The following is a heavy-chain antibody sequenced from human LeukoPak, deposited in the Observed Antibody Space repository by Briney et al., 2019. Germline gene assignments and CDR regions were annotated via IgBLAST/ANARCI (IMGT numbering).Heavy chain of an antibody. Sequence: PSETLSFTCTVSGGSISSSSYYWGWIRQPPGKGLEWIGSIYYSGSTYYNPSLKSRVTISVDTPKNQFSLKLSSVTAADTAVYFCARGPYSYDSSGAFDIWGQGTMVTVSS. V-gene: IGHV4-39*07. J-gene: IGHJ3*02. CDR3: ARGPYSYDSSGAFDI. CDR2: IYYSGST. D-gene: IGHD3-22*01. CDR1: GGSISSSSYY.